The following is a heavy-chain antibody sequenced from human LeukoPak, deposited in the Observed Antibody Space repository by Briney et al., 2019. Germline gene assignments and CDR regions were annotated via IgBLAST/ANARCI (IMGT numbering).Heavy chain of an antibody. V-gene: IGHV1-18*01. D-gene: IGHD3-22*01. Sequence: ASVKVSCKASGYTFTGYGISWVRQAPGQGLEWMGWISGYSGKTTYAQKFQGRVTMTTDTSTSTADMELRSLRSDDKAVYYCARGYDYDSSGYPFDSWGQGSLVTVSS. CDR3: ARGYDYDSSGYPFDS. J-gene: IGHJ4*02. CDR1: GYTFTGYG. CDR2: ISGYSGKT.